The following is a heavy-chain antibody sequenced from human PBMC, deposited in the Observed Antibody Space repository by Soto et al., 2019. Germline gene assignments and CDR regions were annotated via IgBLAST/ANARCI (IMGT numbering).Heavy chain of an antibody. J-gene: IGHJ4*02. CDR1: GFAISRGYY. D-gene: IGHD1-1*01. CDR3: AREKVGTTFFDN. V-gene: IGHV4-38-2*02. CDR2: IYPSVSS. Sequence: PTETLSLTCNVSGFAISRGYYWSWVRQPPGKGLEWIGSIYPSVSSYHNPSLESRLTLSIDTSKNQFTLKLASVTAADTALYYCAREKVGTTFFDNWGQGPPVTGS.